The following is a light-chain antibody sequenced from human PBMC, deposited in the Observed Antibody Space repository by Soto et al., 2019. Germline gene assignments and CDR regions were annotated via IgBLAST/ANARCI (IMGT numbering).Light chain of an antibody. CDR2: AAS. CDR1: QSIGRW. Sequence: DIQMTQSPSTLSASLRDRGAISCRASQSIGRWLAWYKQGTGKAPKLLIYAASTLQSGVPSRFRGSASGTEFTLTISSLQPEDFATYSCQQVSGYPLNFGGGTKVDI. CDR3: QQVSGYPLN. J-gene: IGKJ4*01. V-gene: IGKV1-5*01.